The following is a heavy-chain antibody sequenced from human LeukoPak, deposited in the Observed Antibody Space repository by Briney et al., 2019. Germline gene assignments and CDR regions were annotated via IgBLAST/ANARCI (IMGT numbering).Heavy chain of an antibody. CDR1: GFTFSGSA. V-gene: IGHV3-73*01. CDR3: ARRDPFDY. CDR2: IRSKANSYAT. Sequence: PGGSLRLSCAASGFTFSGSAMHWVRQASGKGLEWVGRIRSKANSYATAYAASVKGRFTISRDDSKNTAYLQMNNLRDEDTAVYYCARRDPFDYWGQGTMVTVSS. J-gene: IGHJ4*02.